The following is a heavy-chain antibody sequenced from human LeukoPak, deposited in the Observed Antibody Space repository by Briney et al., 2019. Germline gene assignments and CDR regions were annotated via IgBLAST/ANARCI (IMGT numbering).Heavy chain of an antibody. D-gene: IGHD2-8*01. CDR1: GGSISSGSYY. CDR3: ASDLCANGVCYYFDY. J-gene: IGHJ4*02. CDR2: IYTSGST. V-gene: IGHV4-61*02. Sequence: PSQTLSLTCTVSGGSISSGSYYWSWIRQPAGKGLEWIGRIYTSGSTNYNPSLKSRVTISVDTSKNQFSLKLSSVTAADTVVYYCASDLCANGVCYYFDYWGQGTLVTVSS.